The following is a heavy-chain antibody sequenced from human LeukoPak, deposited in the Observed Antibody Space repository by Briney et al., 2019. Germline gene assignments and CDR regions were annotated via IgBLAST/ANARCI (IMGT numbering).Heavy chain of an antibody. CDR2: IYHSGST. J-gene: IGHJ4*02. CDR1: GYSISSGYY. Sequence: SETLSLTCTVSGYSISSGYYWGWIRQPPGKGLEWIGSIYHSGSTYYNPSLKSRVTISVDTSKNQLSLKLSSVTAADTAVYYCARVLAYSASSDYWGQGTLVTVSS. CDR3: ARVLAYSASSDY. V-gene: IGHV4-38-2*02. D-gene: IGHD4-11*01.